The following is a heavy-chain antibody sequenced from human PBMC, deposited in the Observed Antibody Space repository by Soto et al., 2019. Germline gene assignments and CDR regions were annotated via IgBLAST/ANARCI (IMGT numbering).Heavy chain of an antibody. D-gene: IGHD3-3*01. Sequence: ASVKVSCKASGYTFTSYAMHWVRQAPGQRLEWMGWINAGNGNTKYSQKFQGRVTITSDTSASTAYMELSSLRSEDTAVYYCANTQITIFGVARDAFDIWGQGTMVTVSS. V-gene: IGHV1-3*01. CDR3: ANTQITIFGVARDAFDI. J-gene: IGHJ3*02. CDR1: GYTFTSYA. CDR2: INAGNGNT.